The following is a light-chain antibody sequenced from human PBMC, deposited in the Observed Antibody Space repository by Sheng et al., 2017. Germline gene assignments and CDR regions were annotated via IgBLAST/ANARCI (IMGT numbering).Light chain of an antibody. J-gene: IGLJ3*02. CDR2: QDY. V-gene: IGLV3-1*01. CDR3: QVWDSSTLL. CDR1: QLSNKY. Sequence: YELTQPPSVSVAPGQAASITCSGDQLSNKYTSWYQHNPGQSSVLVIYQDYKRPSGIPERFSGSSSGNTATLTISGTQAMDEADYYCQVWDSSTLLFGGGTKLTVL.